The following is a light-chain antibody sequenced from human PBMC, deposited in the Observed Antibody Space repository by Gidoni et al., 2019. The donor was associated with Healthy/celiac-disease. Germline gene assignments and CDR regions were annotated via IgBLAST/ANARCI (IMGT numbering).Light chain of an antibody. Sequence: DSQSDQSPSSLSASVGDRVTITCQASQDISNYLNWYQQKPGKAPKLLIYDASNLETGVPSRFSGSGSGTVFTFPISSLQPEYIATYYSQQYDNLPLTFGGGTKVEIK. CDR3: QQYDNLPLT. CDR2: DAS. CDR1: QDISNY. J-gene: IGKJ4*01. V-gene: IGKV1-33*01.